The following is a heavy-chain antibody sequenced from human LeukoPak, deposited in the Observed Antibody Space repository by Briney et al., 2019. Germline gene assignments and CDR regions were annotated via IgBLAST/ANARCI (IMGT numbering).Heavy chain of an antibody. CDR2: IQSSGST. CDR3: ARDFRLDVMTTVTHHAFDI. CDR1: GDSISTGASY. J-gene: IGHJ3*02. D-gene: IGHD4-11*01. V-gene: IGHV4-31*11. Sequence: PSQTLSLTCDVSGDSISTGASYWSWIRQHPGKGLEFIGFIQSSGSTYYNPSLKSRVTISVDTSKNQFSLKLSSVTAADTAVYYCARDFRLDVMTTVTHHAFDIWGQGTMVTVSS.